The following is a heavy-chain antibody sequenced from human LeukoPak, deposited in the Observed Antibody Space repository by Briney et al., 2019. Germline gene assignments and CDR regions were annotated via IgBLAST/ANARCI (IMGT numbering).Heavy chain of an antibody. CDR2: VWYDGNRK. CDR3: ARDGSSWRDSPLDY. D-gene: IGHD6-13*01. CDR1: GFTFSNHA. Sequence: GGSLRLSCAASGFTFSNHAMHWVRQAPGKGLEWVTLVWYDGNRKYYADSVKGRFTISRDNAKNSLYLQMNSLRAEDTAVYYCARDGSSWRDSPLDYWGQGTLVTVSS. J-gene: IGHJ4*02. V-gene: IGHV3-33*01.